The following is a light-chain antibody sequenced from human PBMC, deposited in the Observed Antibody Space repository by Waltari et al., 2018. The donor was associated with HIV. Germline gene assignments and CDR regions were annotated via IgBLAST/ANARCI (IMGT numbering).Light chain of an antibody. V-gene: IGLV1-44*01. CDR1: SSNIGSNT. CDR2: NNT. J-gene: IGLJ1*01. CDR3: AAWDDSLNGYV. Sequence: QSVLTQPPSASGTPGQRVTPSCSGRSSNIGSNTVNWYQQLPDTAPKLLIYNNTQRPSGVPDRFSGSKSGTSASLAISGLQSEDEADYYCAAWDDSLNGYVFGTGTKVTVL.